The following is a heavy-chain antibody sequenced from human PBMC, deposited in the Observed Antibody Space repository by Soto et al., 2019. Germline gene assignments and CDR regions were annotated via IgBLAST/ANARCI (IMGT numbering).Heavy chain of an antibody. CDR1: GFTFSSYG. J-gene: IGHJ3*02. CDR2: IWYDGSNK. Sequence: QVQLVESGGGVVQPGRSLRLSCAASGFTFSSYGMHWVRQAPGKGLEWVAVIWYDGSNKYYADSVKGRFTISRDNSKNTLYLQMNSLRAEDTAVYYCARGNYLGAFDIWGQGKMVTVSS. V-gene: IGHV3-33*01. CDR3: ARGNYLGAFDI. D-gene: IGHD3-10*01.